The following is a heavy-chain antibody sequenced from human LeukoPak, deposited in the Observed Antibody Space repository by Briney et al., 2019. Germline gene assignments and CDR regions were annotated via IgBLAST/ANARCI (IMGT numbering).Heavy chain of an antibody. CDR1: GGSISSSNYY. D-gene: IGHD3-3*01. J-gene: IGHJ3*02. V-gene: IGHV4-39*01. CDR3: ARHSNYDFWSGPARDAFDI. CDR2: IFYSGST. Sequence: SETLSLTCTVSGGSISSSNYYWGWIRQPPGQGLEWIGSIFYSGSTYYTPSLKSRVTISVDTSKNQFSLKLRSATAADTAVYYCARHSNYDFWSGPARDAFDIWGQGTMVTVSS.